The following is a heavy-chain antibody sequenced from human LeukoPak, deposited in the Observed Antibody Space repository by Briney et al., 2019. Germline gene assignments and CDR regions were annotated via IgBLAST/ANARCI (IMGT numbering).Heavy chain of an antibody. V-gene: IGHV4-31*03. CDR1: GGSISSGGYY. J-gene: IGHJ4*02. CDR2: IYYSGST. D-gene: IGHD3-3*01. CDR3: ARTYYDFWSGYYTSYYFDY. Sequence: NSSETLSLTRTVSGGSISSGGYYWSWLRQHPGKGLEWIGYIYYSGSTYYNPSLKSRVTISVDTSKNQFSLKLSSVTAADTAVYYCARTYYDFWSGYYTSYYFDYWGQGTLVTVSS.